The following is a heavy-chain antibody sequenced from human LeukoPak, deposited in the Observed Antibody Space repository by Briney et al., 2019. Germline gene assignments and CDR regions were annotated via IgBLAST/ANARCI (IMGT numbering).Heavy chain of an antibody. V-gene: IGHV3-7*04. D-gene: IGHD4-17*01. CDR3: ARATDYGESISSLYQYFED. Sequence: GGSLRLSCAASGFTFSSYWMSWVRQAPGKGLEWVANIKQDGSEKYYVDSVKGRFTISRDNAKNSLYLQMNSLRAEDTAVYYCARATDYGESISSLYQYFEDWGQGTLVTVSS. CDR2: IKQDGSEK. J-gene: IGHJ4*02. CDR1: GFTFSSYW.